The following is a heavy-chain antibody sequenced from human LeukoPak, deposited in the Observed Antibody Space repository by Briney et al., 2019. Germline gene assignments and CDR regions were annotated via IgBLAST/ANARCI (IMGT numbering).Heavy chain of an antibody. V-gene: IGHV3-23*01. Sequence: AGGSLRLSCAASGFTFSSYAMSWVRQAPGKGLEWVSAISGSGGSTYYADSVKGRFTISRDNSKNTLYLQMNSLRAEDTAVYYCAKDIYDSSGYYSSPPFDYWGQGTLVTVSP. CDR3: AKDIYDSSGYYSSPPFDY. CDR1: GFTFSSYA. J-gene: IGHJ4*02. D-gene: IGHD3-22*01. CDR2: ISGSGGST.